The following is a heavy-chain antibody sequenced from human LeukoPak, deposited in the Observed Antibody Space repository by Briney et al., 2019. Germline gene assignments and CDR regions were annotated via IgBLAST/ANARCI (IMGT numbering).Heavy chain of an antibody. Sequence: GESLKISCKGSGYSFTSYWIGWGRQMPEKRLEWMVIIYPGDSDTRYSPYFQGQVTISADKSISTAYLQWSSLKASDPAMYYCARADSMYYFDYWGQGTLVTVS. J-gene: IGHJ4*02. CDR2: IYPGDSDT. CDR1: GYSFTSYW. V-gene: IGHV5-51*01. D-gene: IGHD2-15*01. CDR3: ARADSMYYFDY.